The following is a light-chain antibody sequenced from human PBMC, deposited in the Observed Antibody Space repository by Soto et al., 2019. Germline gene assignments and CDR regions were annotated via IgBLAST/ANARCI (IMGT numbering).Light chain of an antibody. Sequence: IVMKQWPATLSVKHGDRATLSCRASQSVTSSLAWYQQKPGQAPRLLIYAASTRATGIPARFSGSGSGTEFTLTITSLQSEDFAVYYCQQSASLPWTFGQGTKVDI. V-gene: IGKV3-15*01. J-gene: IGKJ1*01. CDR2: AAS. CDR1: QSVTSS. CDR3: QQSASLPWT.